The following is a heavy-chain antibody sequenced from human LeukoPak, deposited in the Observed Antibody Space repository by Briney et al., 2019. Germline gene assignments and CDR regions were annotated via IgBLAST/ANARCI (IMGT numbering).Heavy chain of an antibody. J-gene: IGHJ3*02. CDR2: MNPNSGST. D-gene: IGHD1-26*01. CDR1: GYTFTSYD. Sequence: ASVKVSCKASGYTFTSYDINWVRQATGQGLEWMGWMNPNSGSTGYAQKFQGRVTMTRNTSISTAYMELSSLRSEDTAVYYCARGSLGATPFDIWGQGTMVTVSS. CDR3: ARGSLGATPFDI. V-gene: IGHV1-8*01.